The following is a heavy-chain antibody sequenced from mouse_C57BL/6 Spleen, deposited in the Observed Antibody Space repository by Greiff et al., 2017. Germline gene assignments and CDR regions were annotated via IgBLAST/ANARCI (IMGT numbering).Heavy chain of an antibody. D-gene: IGHD1-1*02. CDR3: ARGWGRGYAMDY. CDR2: INPNNGGT. CDR1: GYTFTDYN. V-gene: IGHV1-18*01. J-gene: IGHJ4*01. Sequence: VQLKQSGPELVKPGASVKIPCKASGYTFTDYNMAWVKQSHGKSLEWIGDINPNNGGTIYNQKFKGKATLTVDKSSSTAYMELRSLTSEDTAVYYCARGWGRGYAMDYWGQGTSVTVSS.